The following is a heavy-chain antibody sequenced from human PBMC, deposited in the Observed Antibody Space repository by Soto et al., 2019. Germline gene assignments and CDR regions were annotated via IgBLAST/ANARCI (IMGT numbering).Heavy chain of an antibody. D-gene: IGHD6-6*01. V-gene: IGHV3-73*01. CDR1: GFTFSGSA. Sequence: EVQLVESGGGLVQPGGSLKLSCAASGFTFSGSALHWVRQASGKGLEWVGRIRSKANSYATAYAASVKGRFTISRDDSKNTAYLQMNSLKTEDTAVYYCTRPQGDSSSPGIGDCWGQGTLVTVSS. CDR3: TRPQGDSSSPGIGDC. J-gene: IGHJ4*02. CDR2: IRSKANSYAT.